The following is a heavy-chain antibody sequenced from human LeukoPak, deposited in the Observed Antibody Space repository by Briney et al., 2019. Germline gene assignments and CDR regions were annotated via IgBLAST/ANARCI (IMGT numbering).Heavy chain of an antibody. Sequence: SETLSLTCTASGGSISSYYWSWIRQPPGKGLEWIGYIYYSGSTNYNPSLKSRVTISVDTSKNQFSLKLSSVTAADTAVYYCASLSYDSSGYYYYWGQGTLVTVSS. CDR3: ASLSYDSSGYYYY. CDR1: GGSISSYY. CDR2: IYYSGST. J-gene: IGHJ4*02. V-gene: IGHV4-59*01. D-gene: IGHD3-22*01.